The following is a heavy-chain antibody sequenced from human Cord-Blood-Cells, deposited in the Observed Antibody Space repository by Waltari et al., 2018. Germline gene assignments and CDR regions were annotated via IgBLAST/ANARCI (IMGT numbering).Heavy chain of an antibody. J-gene: IGHJ5*02. CDR3: ARGGAIFGVAIHLTVAWFDP. D-gene: IGHD3-3*01. CDR2: INPSAGNT. Sequence: QVQLVQSGAEVKKPGASVKVSCQASGYTFTSYYLHWVRQAPGQGLEWMRRINPSAGNTCYAQKLRGRVGMTSDSSTRTVSTGLSRLRFEDTAVYYCARGGAIFGVAIHLTVAWFDPWGQGALVTVSS. CDR1: GYTFTSYY. V-gene: IGHV1-46*01.